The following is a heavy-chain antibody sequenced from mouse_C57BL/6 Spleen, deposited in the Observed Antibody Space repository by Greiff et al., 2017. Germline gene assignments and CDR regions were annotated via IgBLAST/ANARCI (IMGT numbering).Heavy chain of an antibody. D-gene: IGHD2-3*01. V-gene: IGHV5-6*01. Sequence: EVQVVESGGDLVKPGGSLKLSCAASGFTFSSYGMSWVRQTPDKRLEWVATISSGGSYTYYPDSVKGRFTISKDNAKNTLYLQMSSLKSEDTAMYSCARRNDVYSDYWGQGTTLTVSS. CDR3: ARRNDVYSDY. CDR1: GFTFSSYG. CDR2: ISSGGSYT. J-gene: IGHJ2*01.